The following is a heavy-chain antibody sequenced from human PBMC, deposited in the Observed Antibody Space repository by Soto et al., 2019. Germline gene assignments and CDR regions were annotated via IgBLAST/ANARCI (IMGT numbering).Heavy chain of an antibody. Sequence: GASVNVSCKASCYTFTSYGISWVRQAPVQVLEWMGWISAYNGNTNYAQKLQGRVTMTTDTSTSTAYMELRSLRSDDTAVYYCACSSTSWALGYYYGMDVWGQGNTVTVSS. CDR3: ACSSTSWALGYYYGMDV. CDR1: CYTFTSYG. D-gene: IGHD2-2*01. CDR2: ISAYNGNT. J-gene: IGHJ6*02. V-gene: IGHV1-18*04.